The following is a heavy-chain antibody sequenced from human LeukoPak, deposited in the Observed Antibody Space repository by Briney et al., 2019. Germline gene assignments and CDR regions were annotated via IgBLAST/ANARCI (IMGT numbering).Heavy chain of an antibody. V-gene: IGHV3-7*01. CDR2: IKQDGSEK. CDR3: ARVTMVRGVMIDY. CDR1: GFTFSSYW. D-gene: IGHD3-10*01. J-gene: IGHJ4*02. Sequence: GGSLRLSCAASGFTFSSYWMSWVRQAPGKGLEWVANIKQDGSEKYYVDSVKGRFTISRDNAKNSLYLQKNSLRAEDTAVYYCARVTMVRGVMIDYWGQGTLVTVSS.